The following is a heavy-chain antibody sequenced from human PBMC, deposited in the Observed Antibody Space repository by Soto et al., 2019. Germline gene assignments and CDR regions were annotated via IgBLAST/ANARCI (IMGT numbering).Heavy chain of an antibody. CDR2: IIPLFGTP. CDR3: ASRQGGTLDNYYYMDV. V-gene: IGHV1-69*18. Sequence: QVQLVQSGAEVKRPGSSVKVSCKASGGIFRTYSIYWVRQAPGQGLEWMGSIIPLFGTPNYAQKFQGRVISSADESTSTAYMEVTSLRSEDTAMYFCASRQGGTLDNYYYMDVWGQGTTVTVSS. D-gene: IGHD1-1*01. CDR1: GGIFRTYS. J-gene: IGHJ6*02.